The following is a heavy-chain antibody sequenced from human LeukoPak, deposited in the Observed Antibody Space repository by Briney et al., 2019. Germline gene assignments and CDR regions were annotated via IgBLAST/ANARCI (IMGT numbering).Heavy chain of an antibody. CDR1: GFTFSSYS. CDR2: ISTSSSYI. J-gene: IGHJ4*02. CDR3: ARDTWTTVTHIFDY. Sequence: GGSLRLSCAASGFTFSSYSMNWVRQAPGKGLEWVSFISTSSSYIYYADSVKGRFTISGDNAKKSVYLQMNSLRAEDTAVYCARDTWTTVTHIFDYWGQGTLVTVSS. D-gene: IGHD4-17*01. V-gene: IGHV3-21*01.